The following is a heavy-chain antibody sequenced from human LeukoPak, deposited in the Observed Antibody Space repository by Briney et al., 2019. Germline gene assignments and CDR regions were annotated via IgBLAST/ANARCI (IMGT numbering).Heavy chain of an antibody. J-gene: IGHJ3*02. D-gene: IGHD6-13*01. CDR2: IIPIFGTA. V-gene: IGHV1-69*05. Sequence: ASVKVSCKASGGTFSSYAISWVRQAPGQELEWMGRIIPIFGTANYAQKFQGRVTITTDESTSTAYMELSSLRSEDTAVYYCARDWVAAAIPDAFDIWGQGTMVTVSS. CDR1: GGTFSSYA. CDR3: ARDWVAAAIPDAFDI.